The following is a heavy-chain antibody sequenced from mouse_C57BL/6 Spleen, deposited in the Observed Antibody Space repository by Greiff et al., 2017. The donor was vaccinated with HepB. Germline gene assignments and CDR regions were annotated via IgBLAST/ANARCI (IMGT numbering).Heavy chain of an antibody. CDR1: GFNIKDDY. D-gene: IGHD1-1*01. Sequence: EVKLQESGAELVRPGASVKLSCTASGFNIKDDYMHWVKQRPEQGLEWIGWIDPENGDTEYASKFQGKATITADTSSNTAYLQLSSLTSEDTDVYYCTTFITTVVDADYWGQGTTLTVSS. CDR3: TTFITTVVDADY. CDR2: IDPENGDT. J-gene: IGHJ2*01. V-gene: IGHV14-4*01.